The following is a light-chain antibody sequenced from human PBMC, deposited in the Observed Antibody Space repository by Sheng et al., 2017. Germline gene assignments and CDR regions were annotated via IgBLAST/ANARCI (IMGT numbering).Light chain of an antibody. V-gene: IGKV3-20*01. Sequence: EIVLTQSPGTLSLSPGERATLSCRASQSLSSSYLAWYQQKPGQAPRLLIYGASSRATGIPDRFSGSGSRTDFTLTISRLEPEDFAVYYCQQYGSSSLTFGGGTKVEIK. CDR1: QSLSSSY. CDR3: QQYGSSSLT. J-gene: IGKJ4*01. CDR2: GAS.